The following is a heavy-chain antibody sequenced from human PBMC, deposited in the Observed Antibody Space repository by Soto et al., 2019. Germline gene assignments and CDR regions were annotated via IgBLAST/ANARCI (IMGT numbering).Heavy chain of an antibody. J-gene: IGHJ4*01. CDR2: ISAYNGNT. CDR1: GYTFTSYG. CDR3: ARDYRKIGLTFGGVLDY. V-gene: IGHV1-18*01. D-gene: IGHD3-16*01. Sequence: ASVKVSCKASGYTFTSYGISWVRQAPGQGLEWMGWISAYNGNTNYAQKLQGRVTMTTDTSTSTAYMELRSLRSDDTAVYYCARDYRKIGLTFGGVLDYWGQEPWSPSPQ.